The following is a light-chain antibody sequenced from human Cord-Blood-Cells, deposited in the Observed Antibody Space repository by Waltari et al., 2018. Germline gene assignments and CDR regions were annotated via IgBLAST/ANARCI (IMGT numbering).Light chain of an antibody. Sequence: DIQMTQSPSTLSASVGDRVTITCRVSQSISSWLAWYQQKPGKAPKLLIYKASSLESGVQSRFSGSGSGTEFTLTISSLQPDDFATDYCQQYNSYSYSFGQGTKLEIE. CDR3: QQYNSYSYS. CDR2: KAS. CDR1: QSISSW. J-gene: IGKJ2*03. V-gene: IGKV1-5*03.